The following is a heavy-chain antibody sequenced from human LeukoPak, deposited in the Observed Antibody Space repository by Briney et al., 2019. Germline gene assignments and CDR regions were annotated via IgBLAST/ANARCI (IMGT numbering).Heavy chain of an antibody. V-gene: IGHV3-11*01. CDR2: ISSTGGTI. D-gene: IGHD2-2*01. CDR1: GSIFSDYY. J-gene: IGHJ4*02. CDR3: ASNIGYCSRTNCYSSFHADY. Sequence: GGSLRLSCAASGSIFSDYYMTWIRQAPGKWLEWGSYISSTGGTISYAGSVKGRFTISRDNAKNSLYLQMNSLRAEDTAVYYCASNIGYCSRTNCYSSFHADYWGQGTLVTVSS.